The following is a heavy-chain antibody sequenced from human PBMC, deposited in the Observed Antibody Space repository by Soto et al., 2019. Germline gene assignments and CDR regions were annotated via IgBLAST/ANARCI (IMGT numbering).Heavy chain of an antibody. CDR3: ATSGVGSGTQTNYYCYYSMDV. D-gene: IGHD3-10*01. CDR1: GYTLTELS. Sequence: QVQLVQSGAEVKKPGASVKVSCKVSGYTLTELSMHWVRQAPGKGLEWMGGFDPEDGETIYAQKFQGRVTMTEDTSTDTAYMELSSLRSEDTAVYYCATSGVGSGTQTNYYCYYSMDVWGKGTTVTVSS. CDR2: FDPEDGET. J-gene: IGHJ6*03. V-gene: IGHV1-24*01.